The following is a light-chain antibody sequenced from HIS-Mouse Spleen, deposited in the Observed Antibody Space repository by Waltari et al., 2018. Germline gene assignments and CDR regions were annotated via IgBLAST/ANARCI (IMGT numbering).Light chain of an antibody. V-gene: IGKV3-20*01. CDR1: HSVSSSD. CDR2: GAS. J-gene: IGKJ4*01. CDR3: QQYGGAPRLT. Sequence: EIVLTQSPGTLSLSPGERATLPCRASHSVSSSDLAWYQKKPVQAPSPLLYGASSRSTSSPDRCSGSGSGTDFALTISRLEPEDFAVYYCQQYGGAPRLTFGGGTKVEIK.